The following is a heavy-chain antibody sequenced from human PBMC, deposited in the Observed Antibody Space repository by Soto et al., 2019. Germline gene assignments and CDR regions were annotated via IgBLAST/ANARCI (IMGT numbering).Heavy chain of an antibody. Sequence: QVQLVQSGAEVKKPGASVKVSCKASGFTLTTYGITWVRQAPGEGLEWMGWISSYKSNTNYAQKLQGRVTMTTDTSTSTAYMELRSLRSDDTAVYYCARVLGLAVALRGVFDIWGQGTMVTVSS. CDR1: GFTLTTYG. V-gene: IGHV1-18*01. CDR2: ISSYKSNT. J-gene: IGHJ3*02. D-gene: IGHD6-19*01. CDR3: ARVLGLAVALRGVFDI.